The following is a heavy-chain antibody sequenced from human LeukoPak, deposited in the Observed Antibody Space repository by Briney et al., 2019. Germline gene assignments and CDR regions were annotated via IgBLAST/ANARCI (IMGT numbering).Heavy chain of an antibody. CDR2: INEDESAK. V-gene: IGHV3-7*01. J-gene: IGHJ4*02. D-gene: IGHD3-22*01. CDR3: ARDHSHDSSGYYFSPTPEY. CDR1: GFIFNNHR. Sequence: GESLRLSCAPSGFIFNNHRMSWVRQAPGKGVEWVASINEDESAKYYMDSVKGRFTISRDNSKNSLYLQMNSLRGEDTAVYYCARDHSHDSSGYYFSPTPEYWGQGILVTVSS.